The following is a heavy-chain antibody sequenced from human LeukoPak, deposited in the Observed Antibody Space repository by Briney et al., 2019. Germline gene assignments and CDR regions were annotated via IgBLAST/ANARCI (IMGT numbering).Heavy chain of an antibody. V-gene: IGHV3-7*05. D-gene: IGHD2-8*01. J-gene: IGHJ4*02. CDR1: GFRFDEYG. Sequence: GGSLRLSCAASGFRFDEYGMSWVRQAPGKGLEWVANIKPDGSEQYYVDSVKGRFTISRDNAKNSLYLQMNSLRAEDTAVYYCGRGRTNDYWGQGTLVTVSS. CDR3: GRGRTNDY. CDR2: IKPDGSEQ.